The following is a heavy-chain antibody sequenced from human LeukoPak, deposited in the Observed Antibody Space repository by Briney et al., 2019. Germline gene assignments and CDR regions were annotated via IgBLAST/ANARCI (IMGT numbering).Heavy chain of an antibody. CDR2: IRSSGSPI. V-gene: IGHV3-48*03. CDR3: ASLYGGNLYSGLDV. J-gene: IGHJ6*02. Sequence: GGSLRLSCAASGFTFSSYEMNWVRQASGKGLEWLSYIRSSGSPIYYADSVKGRFTISRDNGKNSLYLQMDGLRAEDTAVYYCASLYGGNLYSGLDVWGQGTTVTVSS. CDR1: GFTFSSYE. D-gene: IGHD4-23*01.